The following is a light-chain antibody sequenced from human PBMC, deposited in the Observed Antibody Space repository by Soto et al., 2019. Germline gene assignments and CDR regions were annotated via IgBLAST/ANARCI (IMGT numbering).Light chain of an antibody. CDR3: QQYNNWPPWT. CDR2: DAS. Sequence: EIVLTQSPDTLSLSPGERATLSCWASHSVTTHLAWFQQRPGQTPRLLIYDASTRAPGIPARFSGRGSGADFTLTISSLQSEDFAVYYCQQYNNWPPWTFGQGTKVDIK. V-gene: IGKV3D-15*01. J-gene: IGKJ1*01. CDR1: HSVTTH.